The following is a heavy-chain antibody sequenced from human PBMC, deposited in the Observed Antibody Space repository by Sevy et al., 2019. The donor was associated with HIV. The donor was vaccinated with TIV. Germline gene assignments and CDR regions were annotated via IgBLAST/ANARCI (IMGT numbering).Heavy chain of an antibody. D-gene: IGHD6-25*01. V-gene: IGHV3-23*01. CDR3: ARNLSPSGAFDI. CDR1: GLTFSNYV. CDR2: ISGSSGTT. Sequence: GESLKISCAASGLTFSNYVMSWVRQAPGKGLEWLSVISGSSGTTYAAESVKGRFTISRDNSKNTLYQHMSSLGAEDTAVYYCARNLSPSGAFDIWGQGTSVTVSS. J-gene: IGHJ3*02.